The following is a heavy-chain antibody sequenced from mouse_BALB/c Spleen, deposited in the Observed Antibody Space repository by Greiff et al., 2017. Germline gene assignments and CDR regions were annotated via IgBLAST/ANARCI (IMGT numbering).Heavy chain of an antibody. D-gene: IGHD2-14*01. CDR3: ARGDYRYDGPVHYYAMDY. V-gene: IGHV1S137*01. CDR1: GYTFTDYA. CDR2: ISTYYGDA. J-gene: IGHJ4*01. Sequence: VQLQQSGAELVRPGVSVKISCKGSGYTFTDYAMHWVKQSHAKSLEWIGVISTYYGDASYNQKFKGKATMTVDKSSSTAYMELARLTSEDSAIYYFARGDYRYDGPVHYYAMDYWGQGTSVTVSS.